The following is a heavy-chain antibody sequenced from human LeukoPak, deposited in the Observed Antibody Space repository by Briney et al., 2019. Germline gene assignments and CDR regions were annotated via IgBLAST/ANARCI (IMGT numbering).Heavy chain of an antibody. V-gene: IGHV4-34*01. J-gene: IGHJ6*03. CDR2: INHSGST. CDR1: GGSFSGYY. Sequence: SETLSLTCAVYGGSFSGYYWSWIRQPPGKGLEWIGEINHSGSTNYNPSLKSRVTISVDTSKNQFSLKLSSVTAADTAVYYCARGSVLLWFGGPGYYYMDVWGKGTTVTVSS. CDR3: ARGSVLLWFGGPGYYYMDV. D-gene: IGHD3-10*01.